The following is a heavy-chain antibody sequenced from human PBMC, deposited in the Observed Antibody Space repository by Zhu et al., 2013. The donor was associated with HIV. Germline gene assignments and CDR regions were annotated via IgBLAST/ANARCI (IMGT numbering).Heavy chain of an antibody. CDR2: INPSGGST. J-gene: IGHJ4*02. D-gene: IGHD2-15*01. CDR3: ARDRTGAAAFDY. CDR1: GYTFTSYY. V-gene: IGHV1-46*01. Sequence: QVQLVQSGAEVKKPGASVKVSCKASGYTFTSYYMHWVRQAPGQGLEWMGIINPSGGSTSYAQKFQGRVTMTRDTSTSTVYMELSSLRSEDTAVYYCARDRTGAAAFDYWGQGNPGSPSPQ.